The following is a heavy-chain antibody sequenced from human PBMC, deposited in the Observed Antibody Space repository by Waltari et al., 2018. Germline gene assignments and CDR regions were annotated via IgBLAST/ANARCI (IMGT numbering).Heavy chain of an antibody. V-gene: IGHV3-7*01. CDR1: GFTFSSYW. CDR2: IKQDGSEK. Sequence: EVQLVESGGGLVQPGGSLRLSCAAHGFTFSSYWMSWVRQAPGKGLGWVANIKQDGSEKYYVDSVKGRFTISRDNAKNSLYLQMNSLRAEDTAVYYCAREIVARDAFDIWGQGTMVTVSS. D-gene: IGHD5-12*01. CDR3: AREIVARDAFDI. J-gene: IGHJ3*02.